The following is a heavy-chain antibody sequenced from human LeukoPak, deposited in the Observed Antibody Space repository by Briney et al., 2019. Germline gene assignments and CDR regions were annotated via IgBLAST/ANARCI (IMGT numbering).Heavy chain of an antibody. J-gene: IGHJ6*03. CDR3: ARAVGSGSFQTYYYYMDV. V-gene: IGHV4-4*07. CDR1: GGSISSYY. D-gene: IGHD3-10*01. Sequence: SETLSLTCTVSGGSISSYYWSWIRQPAGKGLEWIGRIHTSGSTNYNPSLKSRVTMSVGTSKNQFSLKLSSVTAADTAVYYCARAVGSGSFQTYYYYMDVWGKGTTVTISS. CDR2: IHTSGST.